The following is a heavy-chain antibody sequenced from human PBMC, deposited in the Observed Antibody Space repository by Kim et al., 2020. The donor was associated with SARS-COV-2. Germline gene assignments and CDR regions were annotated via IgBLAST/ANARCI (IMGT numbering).Heavy chain of an antibody. D-gene: IGHD3-22*01. J-gene: IGHJ2*01. CDR2: IYNSGNI. Sequence: SETLSLTCTVFGGPVRGHHWSWIRQPPGKGLEWIGLIYNSGNINYNPSLKSRVTISIDKPNNRFSLKLTSVTAADTAEFYCARLPESPGYFYHEGYFDLGGRGTRVTVPS. CDR1: GGPVRGHH. CDR3: ARLPESPGYFYHEGYFDL. V-gene: IGHV4-59*02.